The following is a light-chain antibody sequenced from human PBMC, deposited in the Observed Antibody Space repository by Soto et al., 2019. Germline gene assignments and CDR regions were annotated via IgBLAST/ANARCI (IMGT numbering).Light chain of an antibody. CDR2: DAS. Sequence: EIVLTQSPGTLSLSPGERATLSCRASQSVSSSYLAWYQQKPGQAPRLLIHDASSRATGIPDRFSGSGSGTDFTLTISRLEPEDFAVYYCQQCNTSPSYTFGQGTKLEIK. J-gene: IGKJ2*01. CDR3: QQCNTSPSYT. V-gene: IGKV3-20*01. CDR1: QSVSSSY.